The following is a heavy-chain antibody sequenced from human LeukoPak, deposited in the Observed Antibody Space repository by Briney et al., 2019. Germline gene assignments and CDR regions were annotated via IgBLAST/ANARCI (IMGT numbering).Heavy chain of an antibody. CDR3: GRGGIAAAASGIDY. V-gene: IGHV4-30-2*01. CDR1: GGSISSGGYS. D-gene: IGHD6-13*01. Sequence: SETLSLTCAVSGGSISSGGYSWSWIRQPPGKGLEWLGYIYQNGNTYYYPSLKSRVTISADRSKNQFSLNLSSVTAADTAVYYCGRGGIAAAASGIDYWGQGTLVAVSS. J-gene: IGHJ4*02. CDR2: IYQNGNT.